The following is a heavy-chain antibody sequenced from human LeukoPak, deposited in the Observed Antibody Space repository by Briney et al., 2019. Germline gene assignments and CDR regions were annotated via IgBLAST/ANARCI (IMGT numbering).Heavy chain of an antibody. CDR1: GYTFVSHY. CDR2: INTSGGST. CDR3: AREASCGGDCYSVGGDFDI. J-gene: IGHJ3*02. D-gene: IGHD2-21*02. Sequence: ASVKVSFNASGYTFVSHYMHWVRQAPGQGLEWMGIINTSGGSTRYAQKFQGRVTMTRDTSTSTVYMELNSLRFDDTAVYYCAREASCGGDCYSVGGDFDIWGQGTMVTVSS. V-gene: IGHV1-46*01.